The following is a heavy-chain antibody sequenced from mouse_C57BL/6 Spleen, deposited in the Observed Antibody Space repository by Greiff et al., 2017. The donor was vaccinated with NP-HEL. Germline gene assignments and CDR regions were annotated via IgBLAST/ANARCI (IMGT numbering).Heavy chain of an antibody. CDR1: GFTFSSYA. CDR2: ISDGGSYT. CDR3: ARDASIYYYGSSRWYFDV. Sequence: DVQLVESGGGLVKPGGSLKLSCAASGFTFSSYAMSWVRQTPDKRLEWVATISDGGSYTYYPAHVKGRFTIYRDNAKNNLYLQMSHLKSEDTAMYYCARDASIYYYGSSRWYFDVWGTGTTVTVSS. D-gene: IGHD1-1*01. J-gene: IGHJ1*03. V-gene: IGHV5-4*01.